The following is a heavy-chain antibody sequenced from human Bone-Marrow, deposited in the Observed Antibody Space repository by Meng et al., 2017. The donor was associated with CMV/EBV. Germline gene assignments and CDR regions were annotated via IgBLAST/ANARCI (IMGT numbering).Heavy chain of an antibody. CDR2: INHSGST. J-gene: IGHJ4*02. D-gene: IGHD4-17*01. V-gene: IGHV4-34*01. CDR3: ARNTVTTLGLDY. CDR1: GGSFSGCY. Sequence: GSLRLSCAVYGGSFSGCYWSWIRQPPGKGLEWIGEINHSGSTNYNPSLKSRVTISVDTSKNQLSLKLSSVTAADTAVYYCARNTVTTLGLDYWGQGTQVTVSS.